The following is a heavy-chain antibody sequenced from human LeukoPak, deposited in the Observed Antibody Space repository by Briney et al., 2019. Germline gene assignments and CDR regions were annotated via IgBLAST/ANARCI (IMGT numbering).Heavy chain of an antibody. CDR3: ARESGSYYVDY. J-gene: IGHJ4*02. D-gene: IGHD1-26*01. V-gene: IGHV4-61*01. Sequence: SETLSLTCTVSGGSISSSNYYWGWIRQPPGKGLEWIGYIYYSGSTNYNPSLKSRVTISVDTSKNQFSLKLSSVTAADTAVYYCARESGSYYVDYWGQGTLVTVSS. CDR2: IYYSGST. CDR1: GGSISSSNYY.